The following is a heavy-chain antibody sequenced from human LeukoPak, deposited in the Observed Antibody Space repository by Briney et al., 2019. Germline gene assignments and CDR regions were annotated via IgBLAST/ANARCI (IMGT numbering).Heavy chain of an antibody. CDR1: GYSFTTYW. D-gene: IGHD3-10*01. V-gene: IGHV5-51*01. CDR3: ARHSDYYYGSGSSSRPFDY. J-gene: IGHJ4*02. Sequence: GESLKISCKGSGYSFTTYWIGWVRQMPGKGLEWMGIIYPGDSYTRYSPSFQGQVTISADKSISTAYLQWSSLKASDTAMYYCARHSDYYYGSGSSSRPFDYWGQGTLVTVSS. CDR2: IYPGDSYT.